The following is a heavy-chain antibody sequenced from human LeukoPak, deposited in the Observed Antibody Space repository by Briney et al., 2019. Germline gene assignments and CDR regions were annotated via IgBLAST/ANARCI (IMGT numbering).Heavy chain of an antibody. Sequence: ASVTVSCKASGYTFTSYGISWVRQAPGQGLEWMGWISAYNGNTNYAQKLQGRVTITTDTSTSTAYMELRSLRSDDTAVYYCARAGGYCSGGSCRYNWFDPWGQGTLVTVSS. CDR2: ISAYNGNT. J-gene: IGHJ5*02. CDR3: ARAGGYCSGGSCRYNWFDP. D-gene: IGHD2-15*01. CDR1: GYTFTSYG. V-gene: IGHV1-18*01.